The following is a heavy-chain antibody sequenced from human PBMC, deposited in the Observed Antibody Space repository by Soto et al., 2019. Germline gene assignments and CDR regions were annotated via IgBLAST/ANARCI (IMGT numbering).Heavy chain of an antibody. CDR3: AKDGKVSGSGTYHIDY. Sequence: GGSLRLSCAASGFIFSTYGMHWVRQAPGKGLEWVAVISYDGSNKYYADSVKGRFTISRDKSQNTVYLQMNSLRGEDTAVYYCAKDGKVSGSGTYHIDYWGQGTLVTVSS. CDR2: ISYDGSNK. D-gene: IGHD3-10*01. V-gene: IGHV3-30*18. CDR1: GFIFSTYG. J-gene: IGHJ4*02.